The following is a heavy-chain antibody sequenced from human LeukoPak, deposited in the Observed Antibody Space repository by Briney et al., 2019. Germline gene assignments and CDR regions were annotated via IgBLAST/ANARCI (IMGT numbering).Heavy chain of an antibody. CDR2: IHYTGAT. D-gene: IGHD3-9*01. CDR1: GGSITGYY. V-gene: IGHV4-34*01. J-gene: IGHJ4*02. Sequence: SETLSLTCAVYGGSITGYYWSWIRQTPGRGLEWVGEIHYTGATSYNPSLKSRATISTDTSKNQFSLRLSSVTAADTAVYYCARGNILTGYCFDFWGRGALVTVSS. CDR3: ARGNILTGYCFDF.